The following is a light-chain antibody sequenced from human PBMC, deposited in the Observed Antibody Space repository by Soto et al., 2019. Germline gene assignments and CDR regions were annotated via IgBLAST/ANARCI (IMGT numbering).Light chain of an antibody. CDR1: SSSIGAGYD. CDR3: QSYKSSLGHFYV. J-gene: IGLJ1*01. Sequence: QSVLTQPPSVSGAPGQGVTISCTGSSSSIGAGYDVHWYQQVPGTAPKLLIYGNNNRPSGVPDRFSGSKSGTSASLAITGLQVEDGVDNYCQSYKSSLGHFYVFGTGTKVTVL. CDR2: GNN. V-gene: IGLV1-40*01.